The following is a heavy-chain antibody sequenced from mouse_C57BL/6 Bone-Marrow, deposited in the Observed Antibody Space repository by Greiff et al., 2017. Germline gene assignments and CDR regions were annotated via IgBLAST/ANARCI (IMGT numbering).Heavy chain of an antibody. CDR2: IYPGSGST. J-gene: IGHJ4*01. V-gene: IGHV1-55*01. D-gene: IGHD6-5*01. CDR1: GYTFTSYW. Sequence: QVQLQQSGAELVKPGASVKMSCKASGYTFTSYWITWVKQRPGQGLEWIGDIYPGSGSTNYNEKFKSKATLTVDTSSSTAYMQLSSLTSEDSAVYYCARGEGLYYYAMDYWGQGTSVTVSS. CDR3: ARGEGLYYYAMDY.